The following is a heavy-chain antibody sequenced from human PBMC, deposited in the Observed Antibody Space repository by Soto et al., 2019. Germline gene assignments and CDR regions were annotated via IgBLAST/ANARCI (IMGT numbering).Heavy chain of an antibody. CDR1: GYTFTSYA. Sequence: QVPLVQSGAEVKKPGASVKVSCKASGYTFTSYAMHWVRQAPGQSLEWMGWINAGNGNTKYSQKFQGRVTITRDTSASTVYMELSSLGSEDTAVYYCARTDRSGSFLDYWGQGTLVTVSS. CDR3: ARTDRSGSFLDY. V-gene: IGHV1-3*01. D-gene: IGHD3-10*01. J-gene: IGHJ4*02. CDR2: INAGNGNT.